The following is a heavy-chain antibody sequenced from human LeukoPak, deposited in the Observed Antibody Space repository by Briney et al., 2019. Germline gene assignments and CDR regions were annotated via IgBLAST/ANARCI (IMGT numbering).Heavy chain of an antibody. D-gene: IGHD6-6*01. J-gene: IGHJ3*02. CDR3: ARVVSSAFDI. Sequence: GGSLRLSCAASGFTFSSYSMNWVRQAPGKGLEWVSSISSSSSYIYYADSVKGRFTISRDNAKNTPYLQMNSLRAEDTAVYYCARVVSSAFDIWGQGTMVTVSS. V-gene: IGHV3-21*01. CDR1: GFTFSSYS. CDR2: ISSSSSYI.